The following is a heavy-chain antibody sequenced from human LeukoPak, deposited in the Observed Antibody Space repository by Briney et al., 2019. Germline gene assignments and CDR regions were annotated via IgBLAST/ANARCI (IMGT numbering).Heavy chain of an antibody. CDR1: GGSFSGYY. D-gene: IGHD3-10*01. CDR2: INHSGST. V-gene: IGHV4-34*01. J-gene: IGHJ4*02. CDR3: ARDYYGSGSYYN. Sequence: SETLSLTCAVYGGSFSGYYWSWIRQPPGKGLEWIGEINHSGSTNYNPSLKSRVTMSVDTSKNQFSLKLSSVTAADTAVYYCARDYYGSGSYYNWGQGTLVTVSS.